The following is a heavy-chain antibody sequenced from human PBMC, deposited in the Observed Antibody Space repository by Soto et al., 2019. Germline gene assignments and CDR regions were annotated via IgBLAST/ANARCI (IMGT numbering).Heavy chain of an antibody. D-gene: IGHD2-15*01. V-gene: IGHV3-64*01. CDR1: GFTFSSYA. CDR2: ISSNGGST. CDR3: ARDGRYCSGGSCYSEISYYFDY. Sequence: GGSLRLSCAASGFTFSSYAMHWVRQAPGKGLEYVSAISSNGGSTYYANSVKGRFTISRDNSKNTLYLQMGSLRAEDMAVYYCARDGRYCSGGSCYSEISYYFDYWGQGTLVTVSS. J-gene: IGHJ4*02.